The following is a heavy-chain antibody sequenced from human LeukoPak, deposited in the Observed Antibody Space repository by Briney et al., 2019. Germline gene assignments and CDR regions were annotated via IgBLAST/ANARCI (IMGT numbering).Heavy chain of an antibody. CDR3: ARSSLAVAGSVFDY. CDR2: ISTYNGNT. Sequence: ASVNVSFKSSGYTFTSYGISWVRQAPGQGLEWMGWISTYNGNTEYAQKLQGRVTMTTDTSTSTAYMELWRLRSDDTAVYYCARSSLAVAGSVFDYWGQGTLVTVSS. V-gene: IGHV1-18*01. CDR1: GYTFTSYG. D-gene: IGHD6-19*01. J-gene: IGHJ4*02.